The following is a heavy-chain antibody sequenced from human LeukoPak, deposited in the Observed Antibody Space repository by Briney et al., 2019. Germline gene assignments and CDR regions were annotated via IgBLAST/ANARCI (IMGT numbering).Heavy chain of an antibody. V-gene: IGHV1-2*02. CDR2: INPNSGGT. CDR3: ARGGSSSFYAMDV. D-gene: IGHD6-6*01. Sequence: ASVKVSCEASGYTFTDYYIHWVRQAPGQGLEWMGWINPNSGGTNYAQKFQGRVTMTRDTSISTAYMELSRLRSDDTAVYYCARGGSSSFYAMDVWGQGTTATVSS. CDR1: GYTFTDYY. J-gene: IGHJ6*02.